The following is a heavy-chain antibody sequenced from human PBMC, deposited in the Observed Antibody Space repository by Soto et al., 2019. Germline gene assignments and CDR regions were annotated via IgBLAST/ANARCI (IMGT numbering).Heavy chain of an antibody. CDR2: IDASSTHI. J-gene: IGHJ4*02. CDR3: ARLDSSGYYVY. D-gene: IGHD3-22*01. CDR1: RCGYSTYN. V-gene: IGHV3-21*01. Sequence: GGSLRNTCADARCGYSTYNMNWVRQAPGKGLEWVSSIDASSTHIYYADSVKGRFTISRDNGKSSLYLQMDSLRAEDTALYYCARLDSSGYYVYWGQGTQVTVSS.